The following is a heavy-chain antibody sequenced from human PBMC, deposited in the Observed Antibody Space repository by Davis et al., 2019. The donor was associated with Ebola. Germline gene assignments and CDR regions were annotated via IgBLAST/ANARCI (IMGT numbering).Heavy chain of an antibody. CDR1: GYSFTSYW. V-gene: IGHV5-10-1*01. Sequence: GESLKISCKGSGYSFTSYWISWVRQMPGKGLEWMGRIDPSDSYTNYSPSFQGHVTISADKSISTAYLQWSSLKASDTAMYYCARPSHMYYYDSSGYGDAFDIWGQGTMVTVSS. J-gene: IGHJ3*02. CDR3: ARPSHMYYYDSSGYGDAFDI. D-gene: IGHD3-22*01. CDR2: IDPSDSYT.